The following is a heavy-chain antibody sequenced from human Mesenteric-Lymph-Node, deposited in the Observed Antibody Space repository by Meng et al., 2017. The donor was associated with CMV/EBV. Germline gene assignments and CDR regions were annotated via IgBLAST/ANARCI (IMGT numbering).Heavy chain of an antibody. Sequence: GESLKISCAASGFTFSNYAMHWVRQAPGKGLEWVAVISYDGSNKYYTDSVKGRFTISRDNAKNSLYLQMNSLRAEDTAVYYCARGRRDGYNYFDYWGQGTLVTVSS. J-gene: IGHJ4*02. CDR3: ARGRRDGYNYFDY. CDR2: ISYDGSNK. V-gene: IGHV3-30-3*01. D-gene: IGHD5-24*01. CDR1: GFTFSNYA.